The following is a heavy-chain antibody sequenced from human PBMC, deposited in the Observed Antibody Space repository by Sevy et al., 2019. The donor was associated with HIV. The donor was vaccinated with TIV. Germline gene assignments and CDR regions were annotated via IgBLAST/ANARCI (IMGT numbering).Heavy chain of an antibody. CDR1: GFTFDDYT. V-gene: IGHV3-43*01. CDR2: ISWDAKKT. J-gene: IGHJ4*02. D-gene: IGHD3-10*01. Sequence: GGSLRLSCAASGFTFDDYTMHWVRQVPGKGLEWVSLISWDAKKTDYADSVEGRFTDSRDNRKNSLYLQMNSLRSEDTGLYFCAKDIPGYSGFDHWGQGTLVTVSS. CDR3: AKDIPGYSGFDH.